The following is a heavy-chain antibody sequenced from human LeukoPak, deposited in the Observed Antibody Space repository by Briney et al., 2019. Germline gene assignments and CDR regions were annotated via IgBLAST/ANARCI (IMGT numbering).Heavy chain of an antibody. J-gene: IGHJ4*02. V-gene: IGHV4-38-2*01. CDR3: ARHRLFDTTGYYYDFDY. CDR1: GYPISNGYY. Sequence: SETLSLTCAVSGYPISNGYYWGGIRQPPGKGLEWIGSIYYSGNTYDNPSLKSRVTISLDTSKNQFSLRLSSVTASDTAVYYCARHRLFDTTGYYYDFDYWGQGTLVTVSS. D-gene: IGHD3-22*01. CDR2: IYYSGNT.